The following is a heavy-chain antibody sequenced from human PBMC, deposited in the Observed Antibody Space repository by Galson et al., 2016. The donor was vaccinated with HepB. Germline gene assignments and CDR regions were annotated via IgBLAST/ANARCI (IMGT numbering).Heavy chain of an antibody. CDR2: IIPLFGRT. Sequence: VKVSCKASGGTFSTYPVAWVRQAPGQGLEWMGGIIPLFGRTHSTEKFQGRLSIAADDSMTTVYMELSSLVSEDTGIYYCASVGRELIQLSGFSDFFHIWGQGTLVTVSS. J-gene: IGHJ3*02. D-gene: IGHD5-18*01. V-gene: IGHV1-69*01. CDR1: GGTFSTYP. CDR3: ASVGRELIQLSGFSDFFHI.